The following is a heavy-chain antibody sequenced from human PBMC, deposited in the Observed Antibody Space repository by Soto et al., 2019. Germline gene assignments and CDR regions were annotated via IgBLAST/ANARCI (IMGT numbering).Heavy chain of an antibody. Sequence: XETLALTCTVAGYSIDTSSYCWGWIRQPPGKGLEWIGSVCYRGTTYYNPSLKSRLTISVDTSKRQFSLKLSSVTAADTAVFYCARQGEHSSSYFFDYWGQGALVTVSS. J-gene: IGHJ4*02. CDR1: GYSIDTSSYC. V-gene: IGHV4-39*01. CDR3: ARQGEHSSSYFFDY. CDR2: VCYRGTT. D-gene: IGHD6-6*01.